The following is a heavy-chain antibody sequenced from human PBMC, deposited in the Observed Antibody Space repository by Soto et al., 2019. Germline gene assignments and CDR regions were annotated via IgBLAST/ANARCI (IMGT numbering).Heavy chain of an antibody. CDR1: GGTFISYA. D-gene: IGHD3-3*01. J-gene: IGHJ6*02. CDR2: IIPIFGTA. V-gene: IGHV1-69*01. CDR3: ARAKDFWSGYYGSPDYYYGMDV. Sequence: SVKVSCKASGGTFISYAISWVRQAPGQGLEWMGGIIPIFGTANYAQKFQGRVTITADESTSTAYMELSSLRSEDTAVYYCARAKDFWSGYYGSPDYYYGMDVWGQGTTVTVSS.